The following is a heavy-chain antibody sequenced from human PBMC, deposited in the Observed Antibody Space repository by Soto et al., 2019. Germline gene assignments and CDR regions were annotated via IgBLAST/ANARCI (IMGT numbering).Heavy chain of an antibody. CDR3: ARDFFSVVAATPLDY. CDR1: GFTFSSYG. D-gene: IGHD2-15*01. CDR2: IWYDGSNK. V-gene: IGHV3-33*01. Sequence: QVQLVESGGGVVQPGRSLRLSCAASGFTFSSYGMHWVRQAPGKGLEWVAVIWYDGSNKYYADSVKGRFTISRDNSKNTLYLQMNSLRAEDTAVYYCARDFFSVVAATPLDYWGQGTLVTVSS. J-gene: IGHJ4*02.